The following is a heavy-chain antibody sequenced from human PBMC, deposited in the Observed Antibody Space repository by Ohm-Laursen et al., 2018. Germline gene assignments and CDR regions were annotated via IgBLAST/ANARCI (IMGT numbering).Heavy chain of an antibody. V-gene: IGHV3-21*04. Sequence: SLRLSCAAFPLSFSGDSMNWVRQAPGKGLEWVSYINAQNSHIYYADSVRGRFTISRDNAKNSLYLQMNSLRAEDTALYYCAKEGSSGYMYYFDYWGQGTLVTVSS. CDR3: AKEGSSGYMYYFDY. CDR1: PLSFSGDS. D-gene: IGHD3-22*01. J-gene: IGHJ4*02. CDR2: INAQNSHI.